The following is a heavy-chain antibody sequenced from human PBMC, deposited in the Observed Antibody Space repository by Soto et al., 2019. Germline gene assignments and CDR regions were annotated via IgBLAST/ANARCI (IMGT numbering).Heavy chain of an antibody. J-gene: IGHJ6*02. CDR1: GFTFSSYG. CDR3: ASHRNGEEVADGYYHLCGMDV. V-gene: IGHV3-33*01. Sequence: GGSLGLSCAASGFTFSSYGMHWVRQAPGKGLEWVAVIWYDGSNKYYADSVKGRFPISRANSKNTLYLQMNSLRAEDTTVYYCASHRNGEEVADGYYHLCGMDVWGQATTVNRSS. D-gene: IGHD4-17*01. CDR2: IWYDGSNK.